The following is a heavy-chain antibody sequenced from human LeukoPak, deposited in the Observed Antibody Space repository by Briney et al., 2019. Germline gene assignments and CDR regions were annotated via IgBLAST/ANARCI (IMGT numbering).Heavy chain of an antibody. V-gene: IGHV3-33*01. Sequence: GRSLRLSCAASGFAFNTYAMHWVRQAPGQGLEWVALIWHDGSHKFYSNSVRGQFTISRDNSKNTVSLQMNNLRPEDTAVYYCATEIFGSGSYPDFWGQGTLVTVSS. D-gene: IGHD3-10*01. CDR2: IWHDGSHK. CDR3: ATEIFGSGSYPDF. J-gene: IGHJ4*02. CDR1: GFAFNTYA.